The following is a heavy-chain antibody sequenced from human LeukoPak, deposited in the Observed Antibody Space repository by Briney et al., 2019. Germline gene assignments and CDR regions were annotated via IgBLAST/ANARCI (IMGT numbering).Heavy chain of an antibody. Sequence: PGGSLRLSCAASGFTFSTYGMHWVRQAPGKGLEWVSFIRYVGINKYYADSVKGRLIISRDNSKNTVYLQMNSLSAEDAAVYYCVKDDGWVQYANWGQGTLVTVSS. V-gene: IGHV3-30*02. J-gene: IGHJ4*02. CDR2: IRYVGINK. D-gene: IGHD5-24*01. CDR1: GFTFSTYG. CDR3: VKDDGWVQYAN.